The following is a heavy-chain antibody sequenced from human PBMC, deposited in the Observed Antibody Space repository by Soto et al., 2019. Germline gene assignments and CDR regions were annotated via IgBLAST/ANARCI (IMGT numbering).Heavy chain of an antibody. Sequence: QVQLVESGGGVVQPGKSLRLSCVASGFSFSRSGMHWIRQPPGKGLEWLAIIWYDGSNQYYLDSVKDRFTIFRDNSKNTLYLQMTSLRAEDTAVYYCASITVTNGFDIWGQGTMVTVSS. CDR1: GFSFSRSG. V-gene: IGHV3-33*01. CDR2: IWYDGSNQ. J-gene: IGHJ3*02. D-gene: IGHD4-17*01. CDR3: ASITVTNGFDI.